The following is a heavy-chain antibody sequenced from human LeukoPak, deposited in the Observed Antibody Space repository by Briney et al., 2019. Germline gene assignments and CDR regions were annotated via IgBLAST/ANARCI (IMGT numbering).Heavy chain of an antibody. CDR2: INPNSGGT. V-gene: IGHV1-2*02. J-gene: IGHJ4*02. CDR1: GYTFTGYY. Sequence: ASVKVSCKASGYTFTGYYMHWVRQAPGQGLEWMGWINPNSGGTNYAQKFQGRVTMTRDTSISTAYMELSRLRSDDTAVYYCARAFSVRGVRYFDYWGQGTLVTVSS. D-gene: IGHD3-10*01. CDR3: ARAFSVRGVRYFDY.